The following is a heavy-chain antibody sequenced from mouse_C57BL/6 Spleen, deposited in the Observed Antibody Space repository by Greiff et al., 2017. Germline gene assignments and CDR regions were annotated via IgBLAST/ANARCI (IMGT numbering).Heavy chain of an antibody. CDR3: AILGTSYFDY. V-gene: IGHV1-64*01. J-gene: IGHJ2*01. CDR2: IHPNSGST. CDR1: GYNFTSYW. D-gene: IGHD4-1*01. Sequence: QVQLQQPGAELVKPGASVKLSCKASGYNFTSYWMHWVKQRPGQGLEWIGMIHPNSGSTNYNEKFKSKATLTVDKSSSTAYMQLSSLTSEDSAVYYCAILGTSYFDYWGQGTTLTVSS.